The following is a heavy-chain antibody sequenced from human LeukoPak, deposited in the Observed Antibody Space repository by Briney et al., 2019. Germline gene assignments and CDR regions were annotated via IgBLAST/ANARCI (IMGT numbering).Heavy chain of an antibody. CDR2: ISSNSSYI. CDR1: GFTFSSYS. J-gene: IGHJ6*03. V-gene: IGHV3-21*01. Sequence: GGSLRLSCAASGFTFSSYSMNWVRQAPGKGLEWVSSISSNSSYIYHADSVKGRFTISRDNDKNSLYLQMNSLRAEDTAVYYCARVFGWYMDVWAKGPRSPSP. CDR3: ARVFGWYMDV. D-gene: IGHD3-10*01.